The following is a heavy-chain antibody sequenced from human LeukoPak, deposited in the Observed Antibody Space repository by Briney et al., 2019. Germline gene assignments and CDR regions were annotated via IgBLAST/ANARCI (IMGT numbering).Heavy chain of an antibody. CDR1: GGSISSSSYY. Sequence: PSETLSLTCTVSGGSISSSSYYRAWIRQPPGKGREWIGSIYHSGSTYYNPSLKSRVTISVDTSKNQFSLKLSSVPAADTAVYYCAREARYRDYMDVWGKGTTVTVSS. CDR3: AREARYRDYMDV. J-gene: IGHJ6*03. CDR2: IYHSGST. D-gene: IGHD3-16*02. V-gene: IGHV4-39*07.